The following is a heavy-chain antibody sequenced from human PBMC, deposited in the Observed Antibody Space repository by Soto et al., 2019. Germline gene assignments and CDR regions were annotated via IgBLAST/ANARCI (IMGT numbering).Heavy chain of an antibody. CDR1: GFMFTSSA. CDR3: AAVPVLRFLKWLPAYFDY. V-gene: IGHV1-58*01. D-gene: IGHD3-3*01. CDR2: LVVGSGNT. J-gene: IGHJ4*02. Sequence: SVEVSCKTSGFMFTSSAVQWVRQALGQRLEWIGWLVVGSGNTHYAQHFQERVALTRDMSTGTAYMELSSLRSEDTAVYYCAAVPVLRFLKWLPAYFDYWGQGTLVTVSS.